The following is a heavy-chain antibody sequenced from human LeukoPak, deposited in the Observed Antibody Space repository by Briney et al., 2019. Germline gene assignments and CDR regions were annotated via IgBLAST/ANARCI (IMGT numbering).Heavy chain of an antibody. CDR2: INPSGGST. J-gene: IGHJ4*02. D-gene: IGHD3-9*01. Sequence: GASVTVSCKASGYTFTSYYMHWVRQAPGQGLEWMGIINPSGGSTSYAQKFQGRVTITRDTSTSTVYMELSSLRSEDTAVYYCARERLSYYDILAGYPDYWGQGTLVTVSS. V-gene: IGHV1-46*01. CDR3: ARERLSYYDILAGYPDY. CDR1: GYTFTSYY.